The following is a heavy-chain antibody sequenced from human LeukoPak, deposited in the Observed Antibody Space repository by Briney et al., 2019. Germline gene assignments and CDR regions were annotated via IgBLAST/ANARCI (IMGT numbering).Heavy chain of an antibody. D-gene: IGHD6-13*01. CDR2: IRSKPYGGSI. J-gene: IGHJ4*02. Sequence: GGSLRLSCTASGFSFGDYAMSWFRQAPGKGLEWVGFIRSKPYGGSIEYVASVKGRFTISRDDSKSIAYLQMNSLKTEDTAVYYCSKGRISGWYGVFDSWGQGTLVTVFS. CDR1: GFSFGDYA. V-gene: IGHV3-49*03. CDR3: SKGRISGWYGVFDS.